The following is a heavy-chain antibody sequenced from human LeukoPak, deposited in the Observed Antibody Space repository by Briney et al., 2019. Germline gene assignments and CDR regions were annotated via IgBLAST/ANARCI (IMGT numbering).Heavy chain of an antibody. D-gene: IGHD3-3*01. CDR2: IIPIFGTA. J-gene: IGHJ4*02. CDR1: GGTFSSYA. CDR3: ARDLHYDFWSGYFPFDY. V-gene: IGHV1-69*13. Sequence: GASVKVSCKASGGTFSSYAISWVRQAPGQGLEWMGGIIPIFGTANYAQKFQGRVTITADESTSTAYMELSSLRSEDTAVYYCARDLHYDFWSGYFPFDYWGQGTLVTVSS.